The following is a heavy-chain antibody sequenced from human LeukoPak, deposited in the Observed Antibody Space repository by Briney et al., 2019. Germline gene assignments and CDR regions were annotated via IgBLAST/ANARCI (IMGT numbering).Heavy chain of an antibody. CDR2: IYGIGGNT. V-gene: IGHV3-23*01. Sequence: GGSLRLSCVASGFTFSSYAMNWVRQAPGKGLEWVSGIYGIGGNTYYADSVKGRFTISRDNSKNTLYLQMNSLRVEDTAVYYCAKGGRRDYYDSSHWGQGTMVTVSS. D-gene: IGHD3-22*01. CDR1: GFTFSSYA. CDR3: AKGGRRDYYDSSH. J-gene: IGHJ3*01.